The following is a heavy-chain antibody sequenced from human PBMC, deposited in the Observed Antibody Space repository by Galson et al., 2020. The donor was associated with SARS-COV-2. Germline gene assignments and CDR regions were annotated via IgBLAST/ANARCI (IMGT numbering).Heavy chain of an antibody. Sequence: SETLSLTCAVYGGSFSGYYWIWIRQPPGKGLEWIGEINHSGSTNYNPSLKSRVTISVDTSKNQFSLKLSSVTAADTAVYYCARGACWGNRLNPGRAFDIWGQGTMVTVSS. CDR3: ARGACWGNRLNPGRAFDI. CDR1: GGSFSGYY. CDR2: INHSGST. V-gene: IGHV4-34*01. D-gene: IGHD3-16*01. J-gene: IGHJ3*02.